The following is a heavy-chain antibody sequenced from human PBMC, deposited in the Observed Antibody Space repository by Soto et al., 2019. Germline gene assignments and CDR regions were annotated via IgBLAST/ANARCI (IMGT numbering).Heavy chain of an antibody. CDR1: GYTFTSYY. J-gene: IGHJ4*02. CDR2: INPSGGST. CDR3: ARVGNGYNPQNYYFDY. D-gene: IGHD5-12*01. Sequence: ASVKVSCKASGYTFTSYYMHWVRQAPGQGLEWMGIINPSGGSTSYAQKFQGRVTMTRDTSTSTVYMELSSLRSEDTAVYYCARVGNGYNPQNYYFDYCVQGSLVTVSS. V-gene: IGHV1-46*01.